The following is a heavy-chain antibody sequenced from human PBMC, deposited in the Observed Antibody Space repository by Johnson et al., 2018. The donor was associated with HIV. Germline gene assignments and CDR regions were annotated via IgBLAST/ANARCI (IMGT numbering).Heavy chain of an antibody. CDR2: ISGSGGST. J-gene: IGHJ3*02. D-gene: IGHD6-13*01. V-gene: IGHV3-23*04. Sequence: VQLVESGGGVVQPGRSLRLSCAVSGFTFSSYVMTWVRQAPGKGLAWVSAISGSGGSTYYADSVEGRFTISRDNSKNTLYLQMNSLRAEDTAVYYCAKGIAAAGTGAFDIWGQGTMVTVSS. CDR3: AKGIAAAGTGAFDI. CDR1: GFTFSSYV.